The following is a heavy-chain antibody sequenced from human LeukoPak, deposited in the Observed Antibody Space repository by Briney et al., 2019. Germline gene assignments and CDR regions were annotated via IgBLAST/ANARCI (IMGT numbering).Heavy chain of an antibody. V-gene: IGHV3-30*03. J-gene: IGHJ3*01. CDR3: VRGTYSNGRCDVFDV. Sequence: QPGGSLRLSCAASGIIFSDSYMTWIRQAPGKGLEWVSAVSPDGNSKYYADSVQGRFIISRDISKNGLYLEVNSLRPEDTAVYYCVRGTYSNGRCDVFDVWGQGTMVTVSS. CDR1: GIIFSDSY. CDR2: VSPDGNSK. D-gene: IGHD5-18*01.